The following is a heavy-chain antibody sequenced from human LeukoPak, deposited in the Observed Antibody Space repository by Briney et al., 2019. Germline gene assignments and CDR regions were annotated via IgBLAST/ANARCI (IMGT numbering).Heavy chain of an antibody. J-gene: IGHJ4*02. CDR1: GDSISSYY. CDR2: IYTSGST. Sequence: SETLSLTCTVSGDSISSYYWSWIRQPAGKGLEWIGRIYTSGSTNYNPSLKSRVTMSVDTSKNQFSLKLSSVTAADTAVYYCARDGDYYDSSGYDYWGQGTLVTVSS. D-gene: IGHD3-22*01. V-gene: IGHV4-4*07. CDR3: ARDGDYYDSSGYDY.